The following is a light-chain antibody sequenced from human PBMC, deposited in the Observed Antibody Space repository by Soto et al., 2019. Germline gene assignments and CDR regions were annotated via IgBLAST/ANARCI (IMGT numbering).Light chain of an antibody. CDR2: AAS. V-gene: IGKV1-9*01. CDR3: QQLKRNPLT. J-gene: IGKJ4*02. Sequence: DIQLTQSPSFLSASVGDRVTITCRASQGISSYLAWYQQKPGKAPKLLIYAASTLQSGVPSRFSGSRSGTEFTLTISSLQPEDFSTYYCQQLKRNPLTFGGWTKVEIK. CDR1: QGISSY.